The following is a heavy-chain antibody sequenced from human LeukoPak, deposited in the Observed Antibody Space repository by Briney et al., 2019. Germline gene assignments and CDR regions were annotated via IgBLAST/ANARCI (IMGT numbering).Heavy chain of an antibody. CDR2: INSDGNST. J-gene: IGHJ4*02. CDR3: ASGVVVTAG. D-gene: IGHD2-21*02. CDR1: GFTFSSYW. V-gene: IGHV3-74*01. Sequence: GGSLRLSCAASGFTFSSYWMHWVREAPGKGLVWVSRINSDGNSTSYADSVKGRFTISRDNAKNTLYLQMNSLRAEDTAVYYCASGVVVTAGWGQGTLVTVSS.